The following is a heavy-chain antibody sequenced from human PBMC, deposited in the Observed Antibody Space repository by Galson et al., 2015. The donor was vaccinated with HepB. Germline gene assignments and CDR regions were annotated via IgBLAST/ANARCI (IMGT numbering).Heavy chain of an antibody. CDR1: GFVFSDYF. Sequence: SLRLSCAASGFVFSDYFMSWLRQAPGKGLEWVSHISRSDDTIYYANSVEGRFTTSRDNAKNSLYLQMNSLRAEDTAIYYCARDLHDDSGYYIWGQGTMVTVSS. CDR2: ISRSDDTI. J-gene: IGHJ3*02. V-gene: IGHV3-11*01. D-gene: IGHD3-22*01. CDR3: ARDLHDDSGYYI.